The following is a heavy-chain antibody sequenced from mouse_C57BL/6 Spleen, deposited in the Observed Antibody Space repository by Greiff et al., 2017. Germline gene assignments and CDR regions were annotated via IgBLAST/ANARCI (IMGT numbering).Heavy chain of an antibody. D-gene: IGHD1-1*01. CDR1: GFTFSSYA. J-gene: IGHJ2*01. Sequence: DVMLVESGGGLVKPGGSLKLSCAASGFTFSSYAMSWVRQTPEKRLEWVATISDGGSYTYYPDNVKGRFTISRDNAKNNLYLQMSHLKSEDTAMYYCARDALYGTFFDYWGQGTTLTVSS. V-gene: IGHV5-4*01. CDR2: ISDGGSYT. CDR3: ARDALYGTFFDY.